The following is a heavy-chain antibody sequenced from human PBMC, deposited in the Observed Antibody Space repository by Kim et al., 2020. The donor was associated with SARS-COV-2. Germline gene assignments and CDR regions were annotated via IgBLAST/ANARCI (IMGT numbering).Heavy chain of an antibody. J-gene: IGHJ6*02. D-gene: IGHD4-17*01. Sequence: ADSVKGRLTSSRDNAKNSLSLQMNSLRAEDTAVYYCARVLRPYYNYAMDVWGQGTTVTVSS. CDR3: ARVLRPYYNYAMDV. V-gene: IGHV3-11*01.